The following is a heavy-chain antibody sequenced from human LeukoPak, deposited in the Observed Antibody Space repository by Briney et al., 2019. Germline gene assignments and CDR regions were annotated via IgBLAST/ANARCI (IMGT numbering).Heavy chain of an antibody. CDR1: GDTFTTHG. CDR3: ARDPHDSSGYGSGAFDI. Sequence: ASVKVSCKTSGDTFTTHGIHWVRQAPGQGLEWMGWINPGSGYTKYSEKFQGRVTITADKSTSTAYMELSSLRSEDTAVYYCARDPHDSSGYGSGAFDIWGQGTMVTVSS. J-gene: IGHJ3*02. V-gene: IGHV1-3*01. D-gene: IGHD3-22*01. CDR2: INPGSGYT.